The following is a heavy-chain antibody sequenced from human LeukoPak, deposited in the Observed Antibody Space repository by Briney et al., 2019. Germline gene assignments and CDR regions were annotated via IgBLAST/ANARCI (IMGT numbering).Heavy chain of an antibody. J-gene: IGHJ4*02. CDR1: GFTFSSYE. CDR2: ISSSGSTI. CDR3: ARSHFGELLLPFDY. V-gene: IGHV3-48*03. D-gene: IGHD3-10*01. Sequence: GRSLRLSCAASGFTFSSYEMNWVRQAPGKGLEWVSYISSSGSTIYYADSVKGRFTISRDNAKNSLYLQMNSLRAEDTAVYYCARSHFGELLLPFDYWGQGTLVTVSS.